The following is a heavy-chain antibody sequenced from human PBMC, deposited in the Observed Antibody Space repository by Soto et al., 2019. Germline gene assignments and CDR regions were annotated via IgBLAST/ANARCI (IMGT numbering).Heavy chain of an antibody. V-gene: IGHV3-30*18. CDR3: AKDRGIAVAGIYYGMDV. J-gene: IGHJ6*02. Sequence: SLRLSCAASGFTFSSYGMHWVRQAPGKGLEWVAVISYDGSKKYYADSVKGRLTISRDNSKNTLSLQMNSLRTEDTALYYCAKDRGIAVAGIYYGMDVWGQGITVT. CDR1: GFTFSSYG. D-gene: IGHD6-19*01. CDR2: ISYDGSKK.